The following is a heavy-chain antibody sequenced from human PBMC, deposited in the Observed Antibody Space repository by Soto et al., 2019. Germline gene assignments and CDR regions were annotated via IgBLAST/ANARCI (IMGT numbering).Heavy chain of an antibody. V-gene: IGHV3-23*01. CDR1: GFTFRNNA. CDR3: ARDLSYGGLDY. D-gene: IGHD3-10*01. CDR2: ISGSGDTT. Sequence: GSLRLSCAGSGFTFRNNAMSWVRQTPGKGLEWVSGISGSGDTTYNADSVKGRFTLSRDNSKSTLFLQMNNRRVDDTAVYYCARDLSYGGLDYWGQGVLVTVSS. J-gene: IGHJ4*02.